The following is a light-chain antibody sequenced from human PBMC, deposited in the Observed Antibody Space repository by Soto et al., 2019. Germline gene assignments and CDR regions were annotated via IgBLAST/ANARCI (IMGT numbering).Light chain of an antibody. Sequence: EXVMTQSAATLSVSPGERATRSCMASQSVSDNLAWYQQKPGQAPRLLIYGESTRATGIPARFSVSGSGKEFTITISSLQSEDFAVYYCQQYNTWPLTFGGGTKVDIK. CDR2: GES. V-gene: IGKV3D-15*01. J-gene: IGKJ4*01. CDR3: QQYNTWPLT. CDR1: QSVSDN.